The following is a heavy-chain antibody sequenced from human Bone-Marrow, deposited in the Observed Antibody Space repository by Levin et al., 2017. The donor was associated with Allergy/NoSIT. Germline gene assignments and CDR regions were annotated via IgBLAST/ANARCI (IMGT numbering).Heavy chain of an antibody. CDR1: GFTFSSYA. Sequence: GGSLRLSCAASGFTFSSYAMHWVRQAPGKGLEWVAVISYDGSNKYYADSVKGRFTISRDNSKNTLYLQMNSLRAEDTAVYYCARDRVLLWFGDPPGFDYWGQGTLVTVSS. D-gene: IGHD3-10*01. CDR2: ISYDGSNK. CDR3: ARDRVLLWFGDPPGFDY. J-gene: IGHJ4*02. V-gene: IGHV3-30-3*01.